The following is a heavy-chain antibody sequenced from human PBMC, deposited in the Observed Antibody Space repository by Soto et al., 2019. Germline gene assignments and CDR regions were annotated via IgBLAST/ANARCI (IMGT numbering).Heavy chain of an antibody. CDR1: GYSFTTYW. J-gene: IGHJ4*02. CDR3: ATGGYCSGTRCYNFLDY. Sequence: GESLKISCQGSGYSFTTYWIGWLRQMPVKGLEWMGIIYPGDSDTRYSPSFQGQVTISADKSISTAYLQWSSLKASDTAIYYCATGGYCSGTRCYNFLDYWGQGTMVTVSS. V-gene: IGHV5-51*01. CDR2: IYPGDSDT. D-gene: IGHD2-2*02.